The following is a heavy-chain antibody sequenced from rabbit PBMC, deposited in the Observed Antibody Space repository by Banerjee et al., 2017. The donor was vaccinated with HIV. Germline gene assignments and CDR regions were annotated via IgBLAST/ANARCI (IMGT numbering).Heavy chain of an antibody. V-gene: IGHV1S47*01. Sequence: QEQLVESGGGLVTLGGSLKLSCKASGFDFSYTAMCWVRQPPGKRPEWIACIYNGDGTPYYASWVNGRFTISRSTSLNTVTLQMTSLTDADTATYFCARGDGAYAGYDGLWGPGTLVTVS. CDR2: IYNGDGTP. J-gene: IGHJ4*01. D-gene: IGHD7-1*01. CDR3: ARGDGAYAGYDGL. CDR1: GFDFSYTA.